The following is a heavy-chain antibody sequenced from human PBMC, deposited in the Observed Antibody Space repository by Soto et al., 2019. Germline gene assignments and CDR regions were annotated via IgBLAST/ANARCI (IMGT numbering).Heavy chain of an antibody. V-gene: IGHV1-2*04. CDR3: ARVASDPEGSYFDY. D-gene: IGHD3-10*01. J-gene: IGHJ4*02. Sequence: ASVKVSCKASGYTFTGYYMHWVRQAPGQGLEWMGWINPNSGGTNYAQKFQGWVTMTRDTSISTAYMELSRLRSDDTAVYYCARVASDPEGSYFDYWGQGTLVTVSS. CDR1: GYTFTGYY. CDR2: INPNSGGT.